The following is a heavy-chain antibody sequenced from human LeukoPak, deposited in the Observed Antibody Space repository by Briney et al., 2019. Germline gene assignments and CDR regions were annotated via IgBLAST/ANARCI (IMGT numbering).Heavy chain of an antibody. CDR1: GFTFSSYA. V-gene: IGHV3-66*01. D-gene: IGHD6-13*01. Sequence: PGGSLRLSCAASGFTFSSYAMSWVRQAPGKELEWVSVIYSGGSTYYADSVKGRFTISRDNSKNTLYLQMNSLRAEDTAVYYCARRGARGDSSSDLDYWGQGTLVTVSS. CDR3: ARRGARGDSSSDLDY. J-gene: IGHJ4*02. CDR2: IYSGGST.